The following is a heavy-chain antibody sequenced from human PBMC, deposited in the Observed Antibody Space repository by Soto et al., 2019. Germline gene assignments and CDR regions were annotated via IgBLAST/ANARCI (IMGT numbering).Heavy chain of an antibody. CDR3: ARDGYDILTGYAYFDY. J-gene: IGHJ4*02. D-gene: IGHD3-9*01. Sequence: PSETLSLTCTVAGGSISSYYWSWIRQPPGKGLEWIGYIYYSGSTNYNPSLKSRVTISVDTSKNQFSLKLSSVTAADTAVYYCARDGYDILTGYAYFDYWGQGTLVTVSS. CDR2: IYYSGST. CDR1: GGSISSYY. V-gene: IGHV4-59*01.